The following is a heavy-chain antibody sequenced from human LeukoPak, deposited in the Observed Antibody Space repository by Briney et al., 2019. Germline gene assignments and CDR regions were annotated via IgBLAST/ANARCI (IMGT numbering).Heavy chain of an antibody. CDR2: ISGSGGST. D-gene: IGHD5-12*01. V-gene: IGHV3-23*01. J-gene: IGHJ4*02. CDR3: AKDLVDIVATALGY. CDR1: GFTFSSYA. Sequence: GGSLRLSCAASGFTFSSYAMSWVRQAPGKGLEWVSAISGSGGSTYYADSVKGRFTISRDNSKNTLYLQMNSLRAEGTAVYYCAKDLVDIVATALGYWGQGTLVTVSS.